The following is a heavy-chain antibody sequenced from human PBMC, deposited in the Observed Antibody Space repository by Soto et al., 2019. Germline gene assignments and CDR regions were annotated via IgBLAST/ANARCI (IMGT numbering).Heavy chain of an antibody. CDR2: ISYDGSNK. J-gene: IGHJ4*02. CDR3: ARPIGLLWFGESAY. D-gene: IGHD3-10*01. V-gene: IGHV3-30-3*01. Sequence: GGSLRLSCAASGFTFSSYAMHWVRQAPGKGLEWVAVISYDGSNKYYADSVKGRFTISRDNSKNTLYLQMNSLRAEDTAVYYCARPIGLLWFGESAYWGQGTLVTVSS. CDR1: GFTFSSYA.